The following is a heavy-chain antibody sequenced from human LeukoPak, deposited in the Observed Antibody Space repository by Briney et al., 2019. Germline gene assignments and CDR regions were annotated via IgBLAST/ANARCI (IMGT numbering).Heavy chain of an antibody. CDR3: ARGRYSSSRKDY. CDR1: GFTFSSYA. Sequence: GGSLRLSCAASGFTFSSYAMHWVRQAPGKGLEWVALIGSDGNKKYYADSVKGRFSISRDNSNNTLYLQMNSLGVEDTAVYYCARGRYSSSRKDYWGQGTLVTVSS. J-gene: IGHJ4*02. V-gene: IGHV3-33*01. CDR2: IGSDGNKK. D-gene: IGHD6-13*01.